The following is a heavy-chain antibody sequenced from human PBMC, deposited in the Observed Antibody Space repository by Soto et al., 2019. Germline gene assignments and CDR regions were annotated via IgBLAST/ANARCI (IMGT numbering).Heavy chain of an antibody. J-gene: IGHJ3*01. CDR2: ILPFFGTA. CDR1: GGSFRREA. V-gene: IGHV1-69*12. D-gene: IGHD2-15*01. CDR3: ARGHDFGGTSDAFDV. Sequence: QVQLVQSGAEVKKPGSSVKVSCKASGGSFRREAINWVRQAPGQGPEWMGGILPFFGTADYAQKFQGRVTLTADVYTTTVYMELSSLRFEDKAVYYCARGHDFGGTSDAFDVWGQGTMVIVSS.